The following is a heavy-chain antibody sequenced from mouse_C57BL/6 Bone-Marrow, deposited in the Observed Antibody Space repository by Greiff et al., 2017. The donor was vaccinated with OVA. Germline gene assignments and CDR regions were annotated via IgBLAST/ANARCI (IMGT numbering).Heavy chain of an antibody. J-gene: IGHJ2*01. CDR3: ARSSNYHDY. CDR2: IYPSDSET. CDR1: GYTFTSYW. V-gene: IGHV1-61*01. Sequence: QVQLQQPGAELVRPGSSVKLSCKASGYTFTSYWMDWVKQRPGQGLEWIGNIYPSDSETHYNQKFKDKATLTVDKSSSTAYMQLSSLTSEDSAVYYGARSSNYHDYWGQGTTLTVSS.